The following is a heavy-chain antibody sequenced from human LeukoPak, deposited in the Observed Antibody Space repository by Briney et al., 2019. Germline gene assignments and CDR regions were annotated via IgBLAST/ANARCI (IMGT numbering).Heavy chain of an antibody. CDR1: GFTFSSYG. CDR2: IRYDGSNK. J-gene: IGHJ4*02. V-gene: IGHV3-30*02. CDR3: AKRGMGTVDY. Sequence: GGSLRLSFAASGFTFSSYGMHWVRQAPGKGLEWVAFIRYDGSNKYYADSLKGRFTISRDNSKNTLYLQMNSLRAEDTAVYYCAKRGMGTVDYWGQGTLVTVSS. D-gene: IGHD5-24*01.